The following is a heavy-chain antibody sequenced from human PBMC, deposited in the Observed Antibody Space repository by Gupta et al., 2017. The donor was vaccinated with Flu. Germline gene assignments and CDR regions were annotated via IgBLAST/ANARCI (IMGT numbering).Heavy chain of an antibody. CDR1: GLTFSDYA. V-gene: IGHV3-23*01. CDR3: AKDRSGNPAIDY. CDR2: VGAVGDRT. J-gene: IGHJ4*02. D-gene: IGHD6-13*01. Sequence: EVQLLESGGALVQPGGSLRLSCAASGLTFSDYAMNWVRQAPGKGLEWVSTVGAVGDRTYYADSVMGRFTISRDNSKNTVYLQMNSLRGDDTAVYYCAKDRSGNPAIDYWGQGTLVTVS.